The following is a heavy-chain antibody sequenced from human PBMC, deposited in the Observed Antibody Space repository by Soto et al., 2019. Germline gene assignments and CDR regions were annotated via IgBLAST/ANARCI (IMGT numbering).Heavy chain of an antibody. J-gene: IGHJ5*02. CDR3: ATSGGSLHNWFDP. Sequence: ETLSLTWTVSGASMSSSFYYWGWIRQPPGKGLDWIGTIFYSGTTYYNPSLESRVTISIDKSKNQFSLKLSSVTAADTAVYYCATSGGSLHNWFDPWGQGTLVTVSS. D-gene: IGHD2-15*01. V-gene: IGHV4-39*01. CDR2: IFYSGTT. CDR1: GASMSSSFYY.